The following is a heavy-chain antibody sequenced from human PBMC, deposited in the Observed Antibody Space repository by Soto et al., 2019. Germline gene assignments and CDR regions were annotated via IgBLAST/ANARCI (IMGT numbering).Heavy chain of an antibody. Sequence: GASRKISCXGSGYSFTSYWIGWVRQMPGKGLEWMGIIYPGDSDTRYSPSFQGQVTISADKSISTAYLQWSSLKASDTAVYYCTRKVATFNFDYWGQGTLVTVSS. V-gene: IGHV5-51*01. CDR2: IYPGDSDT. D-gene: IGHD5-12*01. CDR3: TRKVATFNFDY. CDR1: GYSFTSYW. J-gene: IGHJ4*02.